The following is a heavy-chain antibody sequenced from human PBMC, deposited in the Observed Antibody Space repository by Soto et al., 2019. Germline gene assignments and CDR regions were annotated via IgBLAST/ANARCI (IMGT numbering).Heavy chain of an antibody. CDR1: GFTFSSYA. CDR2: ISYDGSNK. D-gene: IGHD6-6*01. CDR3: ARADHGSSSAFDY. J-gene: IGHJ4*02. Sequence: QVQMVESGGGVVQPGRSLRLSCAASGFTFSSYAMHWVRQAPGKGLEWVAVISYDGSNKYYADSVKGRFTISRDNSKNTLYLQINSLRAEDTAVYYCARADHGSSSAFDYWGQGTLVTVSS. V-gene: IGHV3-30-3*01.